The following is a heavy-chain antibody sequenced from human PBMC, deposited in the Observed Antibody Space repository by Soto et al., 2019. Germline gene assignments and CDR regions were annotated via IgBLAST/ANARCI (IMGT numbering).Heavy chain of an antibody. Sequence: ASVKVSCKASGYTFTSYALSWVRHAPGQGLEWMGWISTYNGNTNYAQKLQGRVTMTTDTSTSTAYMELRSLRSDDTAVYYCARGTDRDGYNKRFGYWGQGTLVTVSS. CDR3: ARGTDRDGYNKRFGY. CDR2: ISTYNGNT. D-gene: IGHD5-12*01. J-gene: IGHJ4*02. CDR1: GYTFTSYA. V-gene: IGHV1-18*04.